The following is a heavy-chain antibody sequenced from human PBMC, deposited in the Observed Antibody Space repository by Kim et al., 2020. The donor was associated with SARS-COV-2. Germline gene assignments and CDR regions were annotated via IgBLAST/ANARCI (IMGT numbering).Heavy chain of an antibody. Sequence: RTYNADSVKAKFTISRDHSKNTVYLQMNSLRAEDTAVYFCAREPSTYFDYWGQGTLVTVSS. V-gene: IGHV3-66*01. J-gene: IGHJ4*02. CDR2: RT. CDR3: AREPSTYFDY.